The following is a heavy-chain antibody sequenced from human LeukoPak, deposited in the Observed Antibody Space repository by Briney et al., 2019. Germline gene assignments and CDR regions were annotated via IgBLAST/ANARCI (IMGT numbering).Heavy chain of an antibody. CDR1: GGSSSSTSYY. J-gene: IGHJ4*02. CDR3: ARHKRMVQGVLEPSFDY. V-gene: IGHV4-39*01. D-gene: IGHD3-10*01. Sequence: SETLSLTCSVSGGSSSSTSYYWGWIRQPPGKGLEWIGTTYYSGSIYYNPSLKSRVTISLDTSKNQFSLKLTSVTAADTAVYYCARHKRMVQGVLEPSFDYWGQETLVTVSS. CDR2: TYYSGSI.